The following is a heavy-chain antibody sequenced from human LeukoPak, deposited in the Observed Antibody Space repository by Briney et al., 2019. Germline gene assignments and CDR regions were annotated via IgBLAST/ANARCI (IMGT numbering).Heavy chain of an antibody. J-gene: IGHJ4*02. V-gene: IGHV4-59*01. D-gene: IGHD6-19*01. CDR1: GGSISSYY. CDR3: ASSYQWLGLTNFDY. Sequence: PSETLSLTCTVSGGSISSYYWSWIRQPPGKGLEWIGYIYYSGSTNYNPSLKSRVTISVHTSKNQFSLKLSSVTAADTAVYYCASSYQWLGLTNFDYWGQGTLVTVSS. CDR2: IYYSGST.